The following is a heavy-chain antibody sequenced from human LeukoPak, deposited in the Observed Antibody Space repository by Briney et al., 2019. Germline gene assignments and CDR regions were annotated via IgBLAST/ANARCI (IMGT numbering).Heavy chain of an antibody. CDR1: GYTFTGYY. Sequence: GASVKVSCKASGYTFTGYYMHWVRQAPGQGLEWMGWINPNSGGTNYAQKFQGRITMTRDMSTSTVYMELSSLRSEDTAVYYCARDKGSENDAFDIWGQGTMVTVSS. D-gene: IGHD6-19*01. J-gene: IGHJ3*02. V-gene: IGHV1-2*02. CDR2: INPNSGGT. CDR3: ARDKGSENDAFDI.